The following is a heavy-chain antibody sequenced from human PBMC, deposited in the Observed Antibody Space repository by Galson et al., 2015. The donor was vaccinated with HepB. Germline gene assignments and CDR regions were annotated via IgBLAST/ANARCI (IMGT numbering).Heavy chain of an antibody. CDR3: ARGGRGSSWSKGGFDY. CDR1: GGTFSSYA. CDR2: IIPIFGTA. Sequence: SVKVSCKASGGTFSSYAISWVRQAPGQGLEWMGGIIPIFGTANYAQKFQGRVTITADESTSTAYMELSSLRSEDTAVYYCARGGRGSSWSKGGFDYWGQGTLVTVSS. J-gene: IGHJ4*02. V-gene: IGHV1-69*13. D-gene: IGHD6-13*01.